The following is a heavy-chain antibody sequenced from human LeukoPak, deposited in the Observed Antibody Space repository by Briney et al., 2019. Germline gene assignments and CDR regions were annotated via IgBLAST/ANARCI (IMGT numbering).Heavy chain of an antibody. CDR3: ARAIGGSFRTSYYFDY. V-gene: IGHV4-38-2*02. CDR2: IYHTGST. J-gene: IGHJ4*02. D-gene: IGHD6-13*01. CDR1: GYSIGSGYY. Sequence: SETLSLTCTVSGYSIGSGYYWGWIRQPPGKGLEWIGSIYHTGSTDYNPSLKSRVTVSVDTSKNQFSLKLTSVTAADTAVYYCARAIGGSFRTSYYFDYWGQGTLVTVSS.